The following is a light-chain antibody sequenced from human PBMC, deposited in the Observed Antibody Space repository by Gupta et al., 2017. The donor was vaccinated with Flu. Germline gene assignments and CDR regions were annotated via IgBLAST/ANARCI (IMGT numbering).Light chain of an antibody. CDR3: CSYTITSTLWV. CDR1: SSDVGAYDY. J-gene: IGLJ3*02. CDR2: EVN. Sequence: QSALTQPASVSGSPGQSITISCTGTSSDVGAYDYVSWYQQHPGKAPKLMIYEVNNRPSGVSDRFSGSKSGNTASLTISGPQAEDESDYYCCSYTITSTLWVFGGGTKLTVL. V-gene: IGLV2-14*01.